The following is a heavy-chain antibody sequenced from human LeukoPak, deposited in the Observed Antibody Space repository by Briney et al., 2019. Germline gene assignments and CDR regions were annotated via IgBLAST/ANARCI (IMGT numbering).Heavy chain of an antibody. D-gene: IGHD6-19*01. CDR3: AKVRWDNSGWYYLDS. CDR1: GFTFNNFA. J-gene: IGHJ4*02. V-gene: IGHV3-23*01. Sequence: GGSLRLSCAASGFTFNNFAMSWVRQAPGKGLEWVSAISGSGGSTYYADSVKGRFTISRDNSKNTLYLQMNSLRAEDTAVYYCAKVRWDNSGWYYLDSWGQGTLVTVSS. CDR2: ISGSGGST.